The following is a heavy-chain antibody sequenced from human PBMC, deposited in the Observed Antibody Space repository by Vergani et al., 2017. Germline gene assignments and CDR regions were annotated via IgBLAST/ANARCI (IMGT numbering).Heavy chain of an antibody. D-gene: IGHD2-2*01. V-gene: IGHV1-2*02. Sequence: QVQLVQSGAEVKKLGASVKVSCKASGYTFTGYYMHWVRQAPGQGLEWMGWINPNSGGTNYAQKFQGRVTMTRDTSIRTAYMELSRLRSDDTAVYYCARDYGYCSSTSCPNWFDPWGQGTLVTVSS. J-gene: IGHJ5*02. CDR2: INPNSGGT. CDR3: ARDYGYCSSTSCPNWFDP. CDR1: GYTFTGYY.